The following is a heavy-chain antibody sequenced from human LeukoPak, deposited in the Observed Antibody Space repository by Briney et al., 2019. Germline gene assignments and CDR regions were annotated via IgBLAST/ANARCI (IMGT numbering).Heavy chain of an antibody. Sequence: ASVKVSCKASGYTFANYYMHWVRQAPGQGLEWMGLIHPNDGDTKYTQEFQDRVTMTRDTSTSTVYMELSSLRSEDTAVYYCATYTQSGAQGVSDYWGQGTLVTVSS. CDR3: ATYTQSGAQGVSDY. D-gene: IGHD3-10*01. V-gene: IGHV1-46*01. J-gene: IGHJ4*02. CDR2: IHPNDGDT. CDR1: GYTFANYY.